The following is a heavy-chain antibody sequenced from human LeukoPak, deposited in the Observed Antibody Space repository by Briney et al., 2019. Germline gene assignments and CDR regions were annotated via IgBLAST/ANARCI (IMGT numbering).Heavy chain of an antibody. CDR2: INYSGST. CDR1: GGSISSYY. J-gene: IGHJ4*02. Sequence: SETLSLTCTVSGGSISSYYWSWIRQPPGKGLEWIGNINYSGSTNYNPSLKSRVTMSVDTSNNQFSLKLNSVTPEDTAVYYCARENNDSSGYDIWGQGTLVTVSS. D-gene: IGHD3-22*01. CDR3: ARENNDSSGYDI. V-gene: IGHV4-59*12.